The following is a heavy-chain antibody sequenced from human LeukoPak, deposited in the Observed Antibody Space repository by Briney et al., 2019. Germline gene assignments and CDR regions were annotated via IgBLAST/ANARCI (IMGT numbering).Heavy chain of an antibody. Sequence: GGSLRLSCAASGFTFSNYNMNWVRQAPGKGLEWVSYISGSSTNIYYTDSVKGRFTISRDNAKNSLYLQMNSLRAEDTAVYYCARDDTAVAGTELDYWGQGTLVTVST. D-gene: IGHD6-19*01. CDR1: GFTFSNYN. V-gene: IGHV3-21*01. CDR2: ISGSSTNI. CDR3: ARDDTAVAGTELDY. J-gene: IGHJ4*02.